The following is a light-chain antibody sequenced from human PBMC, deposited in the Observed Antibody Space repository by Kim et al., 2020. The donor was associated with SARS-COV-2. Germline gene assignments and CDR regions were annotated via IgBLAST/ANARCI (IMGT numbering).Light chain of an antibody. J-gene: IGLJ2*01. CDR2: DVS. V-gene: IGLV2-14*03. Sequence: GQSITIPCTGTTSDVGGYNYVSWYQHHPGKAPKLMIYDVSNRPSGVSNRFSGSKSGNTASLTISGLQAEDEADYYCSSYTSSSTVVFGGGTQLTVL. CDR3: SSYTSSSTVV. CDR1: TSDVGGYNY.